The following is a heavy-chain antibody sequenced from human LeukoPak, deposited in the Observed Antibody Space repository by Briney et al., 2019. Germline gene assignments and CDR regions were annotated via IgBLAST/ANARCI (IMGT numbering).Heavy chain of an antibody. CDR1: GGSISSYY. CDR2: IYTSGST. Sequence: SETLSLTCTVSGGSISSYYWSWIRQPAGKGLGWIGRIYTSGSTNYNPSLKSRVTMSVDTSKNQFSLKLSSVTAADTAVYYCARVYYGSGGFDYWGQGTLVTVSS. D-gene: IGHD3-10*01. V-gene: IGHV4-4*07. CDR3: ARVYYGSGGFDY. J-gene: IGHJ4*02.